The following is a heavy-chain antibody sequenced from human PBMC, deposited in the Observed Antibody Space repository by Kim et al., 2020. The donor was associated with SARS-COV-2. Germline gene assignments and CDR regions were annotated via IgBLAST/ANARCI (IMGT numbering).Heavy chain of an antibody. CDR2: ISYDGSNK. J-gene: IGHJ6*02. CDR1: GFTFSSYA. D-gene: IGHD2-2*01. V-gene: IGHV3-30*04. Sequence: GGSLRLSCAASGFTFSSYAMHWVRQAPGKGLEWVAVISYDGSNKYYVDSVKGRFTISRDNSKNTLYLQMNSLRAEDTAVYYCARDRYCSSTSCYLGYYYYYYGMDVWRQGTTVTVSS. CDR3: ARDRYCSSTSCYLGYYYYYYGMDV.